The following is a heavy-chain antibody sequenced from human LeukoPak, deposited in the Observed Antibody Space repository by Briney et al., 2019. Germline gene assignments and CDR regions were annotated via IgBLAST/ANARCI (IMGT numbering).Heavy chain of an antibody. D-gene: IGHD4-23*01. Sequence: PGGSLRLSCAASGFSVGTNYMTWVRQAPGKGLEWVSMIYAGGNTYYRDSVKGRFTISGDSSKNTVFLHMSGLRDDDTAVYYCVGGHDLEFEFWGQGTLVIVSS. J-gene: IGHJ5*01. CDR3: VGGHDLEFEF. CDR1: GFSVGTNY. CDR2: IYAGGNT. V-gene: IGHV3-53*01.